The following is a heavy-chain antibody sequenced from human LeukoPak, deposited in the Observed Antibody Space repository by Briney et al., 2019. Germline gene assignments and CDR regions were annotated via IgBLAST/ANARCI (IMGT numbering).Heavy chain of an antibody. CDR3: ARGNPTYFDY. CDR1: GFTFSSYA. CDR2: IGGGGRT. J-gene: IGHJ4*02. V-gene: IGHV3-23*01. D-gene: IGHD2/OR15-2a*01. Sequence: GGSLRLSCAASGFTFSSYAMSWVRQAPGQGLEWVSAIGGGGRTYYADSVKGRFTISRDNSKNTLYLQMNSLRAEDTAVYYCARGNPTYFDYWGQGTLVTVSS.